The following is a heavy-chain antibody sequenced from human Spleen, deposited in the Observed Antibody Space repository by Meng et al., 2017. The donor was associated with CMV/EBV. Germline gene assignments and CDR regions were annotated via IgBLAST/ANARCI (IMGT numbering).Heavy chain of an antibody. V-gene: IGHV5-51*01. Sequence: GYNCASYWVGWVRQVPGGGLEWVAIVYPSDSDTTYSPSFQGRVTISIDEFATSAFLHWESLQASDTAIYYCARALYSGGTTGYYFDLWGQGTLVTVSS. CDR2: VYPSDSDT. J-gene: IGHJ4*02. CDR3: ARALYSGGTTGYYFDL. CDR1: GYNCASYW. D-gene: IGHD6-25*01.